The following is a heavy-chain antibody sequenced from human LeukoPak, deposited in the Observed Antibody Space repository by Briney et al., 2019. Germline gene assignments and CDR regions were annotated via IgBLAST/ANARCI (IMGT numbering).Heavy chain of an antibody. V-gene: IGHV3-48*02. CDR3: ARDLNARFDP. CDR1: GFTFSSYA. D-gene: IGHD2-8*01. CDR2: IRSTSSTI. Sequence: GGSLRLSCAASGFTFSSYAMSWVRQAPGKGLEWVSYIRSTSSTIFYADSVKGRFTVSRDNAKNSLYLQMNRLRDEDTAVYYCARDLNARFDPWGQGTLVTVSS. J-gene: IGHJ5*02.